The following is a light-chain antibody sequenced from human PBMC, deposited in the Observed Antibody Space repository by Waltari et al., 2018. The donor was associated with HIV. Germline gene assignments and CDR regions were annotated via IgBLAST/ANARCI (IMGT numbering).Light chain of an antibody. V-gene: IGLV1-44*01. CDR3: AVWDDGLNGPE. J-gene: IGLJ3*02. CDR1: NSNIGRNT. CDR2: SDD. Sequence: QSVLTQPPSASGTPGQRVTIPCSGSNSNIGRNTVSWYQQLPGTAPKLLIYSDDQRPSGVPDRFSGSKSGTSASLAISGLQSEDEADYYCAVWDDGLNGPEFGGGTKLTVL.